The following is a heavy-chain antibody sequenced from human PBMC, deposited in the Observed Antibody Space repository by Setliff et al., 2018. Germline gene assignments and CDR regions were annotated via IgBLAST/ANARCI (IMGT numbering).Heavy chain of an antibody. V-gene: IGHV4-38-2*01. CDR3: ARQLCSSGYCYATTFDY. CDR1: GYSISSGYY. CDR2: IYRSGST. D-gene: IGHD3-22*01. Sequence: SETLSLTCAVSGYSISSGYYWGWIRQAPGKGLEWIASIYRSGSTYYNPSLKSRVTISVDTSKNQFPLKLSSVTASDTAVYYCARQLCSSGYCYATTFDYWGQGTLVTVS. J-gene: IGHJ4*02.